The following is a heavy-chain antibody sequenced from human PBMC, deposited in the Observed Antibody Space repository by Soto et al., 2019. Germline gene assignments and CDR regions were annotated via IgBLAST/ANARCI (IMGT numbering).Heavy chain of an antibody. V-gene: IGHV3-11*01. CDR1: GFTFSDYY. CDR3: ARSMITFGGVIVSYFEY. D-gene: IGHD3-16*02. CDR2: ISSNGSSI. Sequence: GGSLRLSCAASGFTFSDYYVSWIRQAPGKGLEWLSDISSNGSSIYYADSVKGRFTISRDNAKNSLYLQMISLRAEDTAIYYCARSMITFGGVIVSYFEYWGQGTLVTVSS. J-gene: IGHJ4*02.